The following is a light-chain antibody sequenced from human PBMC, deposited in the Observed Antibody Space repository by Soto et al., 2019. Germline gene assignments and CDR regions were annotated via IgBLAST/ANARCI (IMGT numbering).Light chain of an antibody. CDR1: QSISSSY. V-gene: IGKV3-20*01. Sequence: EIVLTQSPGTLSLSPGERATLSCRASQSISSSYLAWYQQKPGQAPRLLIYGASNRATGIPDRFSASGSDTDFTLSISRLEPEDFAVYYCQQFGPSPYAFGQGTKLEIK. CDR3: QQFGPSPYA. CDR2: GAS. J-gene: IGKJ2*01.